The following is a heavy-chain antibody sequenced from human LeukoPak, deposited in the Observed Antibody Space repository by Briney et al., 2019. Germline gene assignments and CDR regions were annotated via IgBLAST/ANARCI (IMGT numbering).Heavy chain of an antibody. V-gene: IGHV1-46*01. CDR3: ARGGESSSWYSYGLHHTQPPV. J-gene: IGHJ6*02. CDR2: INPSGGST. CDR1: GYTFTSYY. Sequence: EASVKVSCMASGYTFTSYYMHWVRPAPGQGLEWMGLINPSGGSTSYAQKFQGRVTMTRDTSTSTVYMELSSLRTEDTAVYYCARGGESSSWYSYGLHHTQPPVWGQGTTVTVSS. D-gene: IGHD6-13*01.